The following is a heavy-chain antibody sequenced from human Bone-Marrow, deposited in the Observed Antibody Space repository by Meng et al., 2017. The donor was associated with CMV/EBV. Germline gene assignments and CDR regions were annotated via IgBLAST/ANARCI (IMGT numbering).Heavy chain of an antibody. Sequence: GESLKIACAASGFTFSSYWMHWVRQAPGKGLVWVSRINSDGSSTSYADSVKGRFTISRDNAKNTLYLQMNSLRAEDTAVYYCAKDQTFRLNYFYYYGMDVWGQGTSVTVSS. CDR1: GFTFSSYW. CDR3: AKDQTFRLNYFYYYGMDV. D-gene: IGHD3-16*01. J-gene: IGHJ6*02. CDR2: INSDGSST. V-gene: IGHV3-74*01.